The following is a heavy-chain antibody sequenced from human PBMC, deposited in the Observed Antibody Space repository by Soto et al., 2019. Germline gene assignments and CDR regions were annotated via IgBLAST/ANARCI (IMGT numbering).Heavy chain of an antibody. J-gene: IGHJ4*02. CDR3: ARDPPGSGWAFDY. D-gene: IGHD6-19*01. Sequence: QVQLVESGGGVVQPGRSLRLSCAAAGFTFSTHAMHWVRQAPGKGLEWVAFIWSDGSNKYYADSVKGRATISRDNSKRTVDLQMNSLRAEDTAVCYCARDPPGSGWAFDYWGQGTLVTVSS. CDR2: IWSDGSNK. V-gene: IGHV3-33*01. CDR1: GFTFSTHA.